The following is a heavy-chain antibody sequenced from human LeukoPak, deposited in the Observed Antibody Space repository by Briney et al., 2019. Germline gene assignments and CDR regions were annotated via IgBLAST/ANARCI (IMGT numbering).Heavy chain of an antibody. CDR1: GFTFSSYA. J-gene: IGHJ4*02. CDR3: AKDDVDTAMDLPRPQEN. Sequence: GGSLRLSCAASGFTFSSYAMSWVRQAPGKGLEWVSAISGSGGSTYYADSVKGRFTISRDNSKNTLYLQMNSLRAEDTAVYYCAKDDVDTAMDLPRPQENWGQGTLVTVSS. CDR2: ISGSGGST. V-gene: IGHV3-23*01. D-gene: IGHD5-18*01.